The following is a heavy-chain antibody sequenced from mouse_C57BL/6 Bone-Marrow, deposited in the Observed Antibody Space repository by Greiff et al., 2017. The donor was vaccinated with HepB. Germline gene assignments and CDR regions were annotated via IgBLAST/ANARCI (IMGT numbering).Heavy chain of an antibody. CDR3: AKVPFYYGSSYWYFDV. Sequence: VQLQESGPGLVQPSQSLSITCTVSGFSLTSYGVHWVRQSPGKGLEWLGVIWRGGSTDYNAAFMSSLSITKDNSKSQVFFKMNSLQADDTAIYYCAKVPFYYGSSYWYFDVWGTGTTVTVSS. CDR2: IWRGGST. CDR1: GFSLTSYG. D-gene: IGHD1-1*01. V-gene: IGHV2-5*01. J-gene: IGHJ1*03.